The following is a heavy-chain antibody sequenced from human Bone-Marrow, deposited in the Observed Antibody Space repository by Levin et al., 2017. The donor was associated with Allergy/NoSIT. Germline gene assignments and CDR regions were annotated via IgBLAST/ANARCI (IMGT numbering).Heavy chain of an antibody. J-gene: IGHJ4*02. V-gene: IGHV3-15*01. CDR2: IKSKSDGGTT. Sequence: PGESLKISCVASGFSFSNAWMSWVRQVPGQGLEWVGRIKSKSDGGTTDYAAPVKGRFTISRDDSKNTLYLQMNSLKTEDAAMYYCATDGRYQFKDILTGHYVLFWGQGTLVTVSP. D-gene: IGHD3-9*01. CDR1: GFSFSNAW. CDR3: ATDGRYQFKDILTGHYVLF.